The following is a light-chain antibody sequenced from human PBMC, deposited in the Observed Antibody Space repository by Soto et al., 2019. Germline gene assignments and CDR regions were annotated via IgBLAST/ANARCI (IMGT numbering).Light chain of an antibody. V-gene: IGKV3-15*01. J-gene: IGKJ3*01. CDR3: QQYNNWPPIT. Sequence: EIVMTQSPATLSVSPGERATLSCRASQSVSSNLAWYQQKPGQSPRLLMYGASTRATGVPGRFTGSGSGTEFTLTISSLLSEDFGIYYCQQYNNWPPITFGPGTTVDIK. CDR2: GAS. CDR1: QSVSSN.